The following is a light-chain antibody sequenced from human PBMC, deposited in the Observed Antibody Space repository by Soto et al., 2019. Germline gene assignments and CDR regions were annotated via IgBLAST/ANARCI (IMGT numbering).Light chain of an antibody. CDR2: GAS. J-gene: IGKJ1*01. CDR1: QSVSSSY. CDR3: QQYGSSPWT. V-gene: IGKV3-20*01. Sequence: ENVLTQSPGTLSLSPGERATLSCRAIQSVSSSYLALYQHNPGQAPRLLIYGASSSATGIPDRFSGSGAGTDFTLTISRLEPEDFAVYYCQQYGSSPWTSGQGTK.